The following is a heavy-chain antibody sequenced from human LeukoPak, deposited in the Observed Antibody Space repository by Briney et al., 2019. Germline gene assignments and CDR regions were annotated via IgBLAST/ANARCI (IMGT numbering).Heavy chain of an antibody. Sequence: GGSLRLSCAASGFTFSRYWMTWVRQAPGKGLEWVAVISYDGSNKYYADSVKGRFTISRDNSKNTLYLQMNSLRAEDTAVYYCAKDYYDFWSGYYIPGYFDYWGQGTLVTVSS. D-gene: IGHD3/OR15-3a*01. CDR3: AKDYYDFWSGYYIPGYFDY. CDR1: GFTFSRYW. V-gene: IGHV3-30*18. J-gene: IGHJ4*02. CDR2: ISYDGSNK.